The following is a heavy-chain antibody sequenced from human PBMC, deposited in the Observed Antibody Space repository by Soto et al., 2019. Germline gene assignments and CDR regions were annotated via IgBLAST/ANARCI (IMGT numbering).Heavy chain of an antibody. CDR1: GFTFGDYA. CDR2: FRSKVYGGTT. J-gene: IGHJ6*02. CDR3: TRDLPPDYYDSSGYYYYGMDV. V-gene: IGHV3-49*03. Sequence: GGSLRLSCTASGFTFGDYAMSWFRQAPGKGLERVGFFRSKVYGGTTEYAASVKGRFTISRDDSKSIAYLQMNSLKTEDTAVYYCTRDLPPDYYDSSGYYYYGMDVWGQGTTVTVSS. D-gene: IGHD3-22*01.